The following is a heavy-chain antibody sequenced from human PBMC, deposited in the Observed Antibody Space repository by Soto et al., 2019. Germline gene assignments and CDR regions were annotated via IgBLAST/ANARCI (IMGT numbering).Heavy chain of an antibody. D-gene: IGHD6-19*01. CDR1: GVLLTTNGRC. CDR2: TVPDDKK. V-gene: IGHV2-70*01. CDR3: ARALAKQWLVNFRYYSGMDV. Sequence: SGPTLVDQTQTLTLTCTFSGVLLTTNGRCVSWMRQPYVKELEWLALTVPDDKKYYRSSLKTSLTISKDTSKNQVVLTMTDMDPVDAATYYCARALAKQWLVNFRYYSGMDVWGQGTTVTVSS. J-gene: IGHJ6*02.